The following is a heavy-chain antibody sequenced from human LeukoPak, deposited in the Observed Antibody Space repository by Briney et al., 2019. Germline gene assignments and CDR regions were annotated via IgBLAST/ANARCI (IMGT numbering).Heavy chain of an antibody. D-gene: IGHD3-10*01. V-gene: IGHV1-69*04. Sequence: GASVKVSCKASGGTISSYAISWVRQAPGQGLEWMGRIIPILGIANYAQKFQGRVTITADKSTSTAYMELSSLRSEDTAVYYCTNGGGGSDDAFDIWGQGTMVTVSS. CDR3: TNGGGGSDDAFDI. J-gene: IGHJ3*02. CDR1: GGTISSYA. CDR2: IIPILGIA.